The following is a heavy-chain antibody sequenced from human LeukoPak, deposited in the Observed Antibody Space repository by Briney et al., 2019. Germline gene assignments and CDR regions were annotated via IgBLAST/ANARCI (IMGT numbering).Heavy chain of an antibody. CDR3: ARAFSSGWGYDAFDL. CDR2: VNPNTGLT. Sequence: ASVKVSCKASGYTFTSSDINWVRQATGQGLEWMGWVNPNTGLTAYAQKFQGRVTMTTNTSINTAYMDLSSLRFEDTAVYYCARAFSSGWGYDAFDLWGQGTMVTVSS. V-gene: IGHV1-8*01. CDR1: GYTFTSSD. D-gene: IGHD6-19*01. J-gene: IGHJ3*01.